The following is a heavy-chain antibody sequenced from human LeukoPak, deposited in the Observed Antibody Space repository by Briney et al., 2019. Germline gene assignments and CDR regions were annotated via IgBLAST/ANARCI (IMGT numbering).Heavy chain of an antibody. CDR3: VSLYETY. V-gene: IGHV3-74*01. CDR2: INGGGSWT. CDR1: GNYW. J-gene: IGHJ4*02. D-gene: IGHD2/OR15-2a*01. Sequence: PGGSLRLSCAASGNYWMHWVRQAPGKGLVWVSHINGGGSWTSYADSVKGRFTISKDNAKNTVYLQMNNLRAEDTAVYYCVSLYETYWGRGTLVTVSS.